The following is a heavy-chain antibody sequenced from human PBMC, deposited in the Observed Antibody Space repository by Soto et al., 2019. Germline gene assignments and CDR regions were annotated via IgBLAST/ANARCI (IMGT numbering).Heavy chain of an antibody. V-gene: IGHV3-23*01. D-gene: IGHD6-6*01. CDR2: ISGLGGST. CDR1: GFTFSSYA. Sequence: PGWSLRLSCAASGFTFSSYAMSWVRQAPGKGLEWVSAISGLGGSTNYADSAKGRFTISRDNSKNTLYLQMNSLRPEDMGLYYCARENSRISPRLFQHWGHGTLVTVSS. CDR3: ARENSRISPRLFQH. J-gene: IGHJ1*01.